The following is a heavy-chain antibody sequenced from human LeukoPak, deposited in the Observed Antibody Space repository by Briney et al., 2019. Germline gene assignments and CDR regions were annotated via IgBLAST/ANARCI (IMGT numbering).Heavy chain of an antibody. CDR1: GFTFSSYG. J-gene: IGHJ6*03. V-gene: IGHV3-30*02. CDR2: IRYDGSNK. CDR3: AKSPSFNYYYYYYMDV. Sequence: GGSLRLSCAASGFTFSSYGMHWVRQAPGKGLEWVASIRYDGSNKYYADSVKGRFTISRDNSKNTLYLQMNSLRAEDTAVYYCAKSPSFNYYYYYYMDVWGKGTTVTVSS.